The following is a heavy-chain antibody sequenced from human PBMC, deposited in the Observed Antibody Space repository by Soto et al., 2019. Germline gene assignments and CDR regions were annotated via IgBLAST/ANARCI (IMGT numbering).Heavy chain of an antibody. D-gene: IGHD3-22*01. CDR2: FDPEDGET. CDR3: ATDRRTVYYYDSSGYSSY. CDR1: GYTLTELS. Sequence: AAVKVSCKVSGYTLTELSMHWVRQAPGKGLEWMGGFDPEDGETIYAQKFQGRVTMTEDTSTDTAYMELSSLRSEDTAVYYCATDRRTVYYYDSSGYSSYWGQGTLVTSPQ. J-gene: IGHJ4*02. V-gene: IGHV1-24*01.